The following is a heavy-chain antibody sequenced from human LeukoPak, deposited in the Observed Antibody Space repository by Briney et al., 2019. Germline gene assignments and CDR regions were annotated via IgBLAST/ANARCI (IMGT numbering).Heavy chain of an antibody. CDR2: IYYSGNT. CDR1: GGFISSSNYY. Sequence: SETLSLTCTVSGGFISSSNYYWDWIRQPPGKGLEWIGSIYYSGNTYYNPSLKGRVTISVDTSKNQFSLKLTSVTAADTAVYYCARRGSLHSPANPWGQGTLVTVSS. D-gene: IGHD4-23*01. J-gene: IGHJ5*02. CDR3: ARRGSLHSPANP. V-gene: IGHV4-39*01.